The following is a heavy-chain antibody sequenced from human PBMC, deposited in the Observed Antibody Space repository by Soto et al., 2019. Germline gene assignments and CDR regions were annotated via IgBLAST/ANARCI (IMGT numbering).Heavy chain of an antibody. CDR2: IRNKTLRETT. D-gene: IGHD3-9*01. Sequence: GGSLRLSCKTSGFTFADFALTWFRQAPGRGLEWVALIRNKTLRETTEYAASVRGRFTVSRDDSKAIAHLQLDSLKTEDTAVYYCSAVTFDSPRGQYWYGMDVWGQGTTVTVSS. CDR1: GFTFADFA. CDR3: SAVTFDSPRGQYWYGMDV. J-gene: IGHJ6*02. V-gene: IGHV3-49*03.